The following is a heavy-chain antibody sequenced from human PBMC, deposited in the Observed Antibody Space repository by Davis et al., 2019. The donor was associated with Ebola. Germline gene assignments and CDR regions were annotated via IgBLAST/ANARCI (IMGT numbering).Heavy chain of an antibody. J-gene: IGHJ5*02. CDR1: GYTSTSYC. CDR3: ARTRGNWFDP. Sequence: ASALVSCKASGYTSTSYCFSWVRHAPGQWLEWMAWISAYNGHPNYAQKFQGRVTMTTDTSTSTAYMELRSLRSDDTAVYYCARTRGNWFDPWGQGTLVTVSS. V-gene: IGHV1-18*01. CDR2: ISAYNGHP.